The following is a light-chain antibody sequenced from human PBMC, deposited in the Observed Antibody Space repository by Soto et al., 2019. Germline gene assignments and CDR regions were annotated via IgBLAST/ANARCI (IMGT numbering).Light chain of an antibody. CDR1: SSDIGNYNY. Sequence: QSVLTQPPSVSGSPGQSVTISCTGTSSDIGNYNYVSWYQQAPGTAPKLMIFEVSNRPSGVPDRFSGSKSGNTASLTIPGLQAEDEADYYCASNTGTRVFGGGTKLTVL. CDR3: ASNTGTRV. CDR2: EVS. J-gene: IGLJ3*02. V-gene: IGLV2-18*02.